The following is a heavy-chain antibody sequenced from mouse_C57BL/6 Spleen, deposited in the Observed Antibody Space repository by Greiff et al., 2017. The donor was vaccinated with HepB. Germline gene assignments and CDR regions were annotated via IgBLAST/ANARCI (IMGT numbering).Heavy chain of an antibody. D-gene: IGHD1-1*01. Sequence: QVQLQQSGPELVKPGASVKISCKASGYAFSSSWMNWVKQRPGKGLEWIGRIYPGDGDTNYNVKFKGKATLTADKSSSTAYMQLSSLTSEDSAVYFCARVCTTDYYAIDCWGPGTTVTVSS. CDR2: IYPGDGDT. CDR3: ARVCTTDYYAIDC. J-gene: IGHJ4*01. CDR1: GYAFSSSW. V-gene: IGHV1-82*01.